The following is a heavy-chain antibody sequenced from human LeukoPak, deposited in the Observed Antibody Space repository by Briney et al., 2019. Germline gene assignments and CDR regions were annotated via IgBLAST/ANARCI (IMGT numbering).Heavy chain of an antibody. Sequence: GGSLRLSCAASGFTFISYAMSWVRQAPGKGLEWVSGISGSGGITYYADSVKGRFTISRDNSQNTLYLQMNSLRAEDTALYYCAKSSGSGSPQRSFDYWGQGTLATVSS. V-gene: IGHV3-23*01. CDR2: ISGSGGIT. CDR3: AKSSGSGSPQRSFDY. D-gene: IGHD3-10*01. CDR1: GFTFISYA. J-gene: IGHJ4*02.